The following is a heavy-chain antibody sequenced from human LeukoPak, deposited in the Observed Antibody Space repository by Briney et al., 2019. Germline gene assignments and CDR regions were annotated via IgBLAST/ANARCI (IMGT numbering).Heavy chain of an antibody. D-gene: IGHD3-10*01. J-gene: IGHJ4*02. Sequence: SETLSLTCTVSGGSISSDYWSWIRQPPGKGLGWVGDIYYSGSTNYNPSLTSRVTISVHTSKNQFSLTLSSVPAADTAVYYCAGSMLRAVTTTPFDYWGQATLATVSS. CDR3: AGSMLRAVTTTPFDY. V-gene: IGHV4-59*08. CDR2: IYYSGST. CDR1: GGSISSDY.